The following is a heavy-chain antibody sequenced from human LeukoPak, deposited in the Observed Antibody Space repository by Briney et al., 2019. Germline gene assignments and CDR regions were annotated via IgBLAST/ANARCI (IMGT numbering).Heavy chain of an antibody. CDR3: ARQNSRLGDCYDY. CDR2: IYYSGST. Sequence: SETLSLTCTVSGGSISSSSYYWGWIRQPPGKGLEWIGSIYYSGSTYYNPSLKSRVTISVDTSKNQFSLKLSSVTAADTAVYYCARQNSRLGDCYDYWGQGTLVTVSS. CDR1: GGSISSSSYY. J-gene: IGHJ4*02. D-gene: IGHD2-21*01. V-gene: IGHV4-39*01.